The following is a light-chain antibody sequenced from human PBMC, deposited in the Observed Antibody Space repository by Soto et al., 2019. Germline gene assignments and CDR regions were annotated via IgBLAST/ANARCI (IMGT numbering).Light chain of an antibody. J-gene: IGLJ1*01. CDR2: EVN. CDR1: DSDVGSYKF. V-gene: IGLV2-23*02. Sequence: QSALTQPASVSGSPGQSITVSCTGTDSDVGSYKFVSWYQQHPGKAPKVIIFEVNRRPSGVSDRFSGSRSGNTASLTISGLQAEDEAEYYCCSYAGSSTYVFGTGTKATVL. CDR3: CSYAGSSTYV.